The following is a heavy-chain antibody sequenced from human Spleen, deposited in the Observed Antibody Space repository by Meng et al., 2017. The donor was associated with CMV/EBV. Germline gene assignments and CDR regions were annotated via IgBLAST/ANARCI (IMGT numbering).Heavy chain of an antibody. J-gene: IGHJ6*02. CDR1: GFTFSSYW. CDR2: ISSSGSTI. CDR3: ARDLIRTITIFGVAHYGMDV. Sequence: GESLKISCAASGFTFSSYWMSWVRQAPGKGLEWVSYISSSGSTIHYADSVKGRFTISRDNAKNSLYLQMNSLRAEDTAVYYCARDLIRTITIFGVAHYGMDVWGQGTTVTVSS. D-gene: IGHD3-3*01. V-gene: IGHV3-48*04.